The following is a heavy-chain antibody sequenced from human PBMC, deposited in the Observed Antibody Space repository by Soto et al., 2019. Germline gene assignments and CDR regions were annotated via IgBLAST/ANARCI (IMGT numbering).Heavy chain of an antibody. J-gene: IGHJ3*01. CDR2: ISGSGGST. CDR1: GFTFSSYA. Sequence: GGSLRLSCAASGFTFSSYAMIWVRQAPGKGLEWVSAISGSGGSTYYADSVKGRFTISRDNSKNILFLQMNSLRAEDTALYYCARRAFGSSRSFDLWGQGTMVTVSS. CDR3: ARRAFGSSRSFDL. D-gene: IGHD6-6*01. V-gene: IGHV3-23*01.